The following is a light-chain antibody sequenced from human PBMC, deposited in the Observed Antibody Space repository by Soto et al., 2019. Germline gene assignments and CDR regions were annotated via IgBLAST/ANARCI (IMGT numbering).Light chain of an antibody. Sequence: EIVMTQSPATLSVSPGERATLSCRASQSISSGLAWYQQKPGQAPRLLIHGASTRATGNPGRFSGSGSGAEFTLTISSLQSEDFALYYCQQYAESPITFGQGTRLEIK. CDR2: GAS. J-gene: IGKJ5*01. CDR3: QQYAESPIT. V-gene: IGKV3-15*01. CDR1: QSISSG.